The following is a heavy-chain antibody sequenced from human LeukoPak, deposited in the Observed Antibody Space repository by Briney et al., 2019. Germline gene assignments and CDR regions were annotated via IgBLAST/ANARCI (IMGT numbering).Heavy chain of an antibody. Sequence: SQTLSLTCDISGDSVSSNSAAWNWIRQSPSRGLELLGRTYYRSKWYNDYAISVKSRMTINADTSKNQFSLQLNSVIPEDTAVYYCAKGRWALFDCWGQGTLVIVSS. CDR1: GDSVSSNSAA. V-gene: IGHV6-1*01. J-gene: IGHJ4*02. D-gene: IGHD3-10*01. CDR3: AKGRWALFDC. CDR2: TYYRSKWYN.